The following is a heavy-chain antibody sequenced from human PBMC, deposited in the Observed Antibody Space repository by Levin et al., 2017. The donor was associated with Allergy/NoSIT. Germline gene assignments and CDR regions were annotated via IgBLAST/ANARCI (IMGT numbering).Heavy chain of an antibody. J-gene: IGHJ4*02. CDR1: GGSIRSSSFY. V-gene: IGHV4-39*01. CDR3: ARLYWRSPKYYFDY. D-gene: IGHD1-1*01. Sequence: SQTLSLTCTVSGGSIRSSSFYWGWVRQPPGKGLEWIGSIYYSGSTYYNPSLKSRVTISVDTSKNQFSLKLSSVTAADTAVYYCARLYWRSPKYYFDYWGQGTLVTVSS. CDR2: IYYSGST.